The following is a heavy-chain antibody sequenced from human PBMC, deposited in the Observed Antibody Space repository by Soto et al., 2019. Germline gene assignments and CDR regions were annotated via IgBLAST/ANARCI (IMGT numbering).Heavy chain of an antibody. CDR2: IYHSGST. D-gene: IGHD3-3*01. J-gene: IGHJ6*02. V-gene: IGHV4-4*02. CDR1: GGSISSSNW. CDR3: ARVIDSITIFRTGMDV. Sequence: SETLSLTCAVSGGSISSSNWWSWVRQPPGKGLEWIGEIYHSGSTNYNPSLKSRVTISVDKSKNQFSLKLSSVTAADTAVYYCARVIDSITIFRTGMDVWGQGTTVTVSS.